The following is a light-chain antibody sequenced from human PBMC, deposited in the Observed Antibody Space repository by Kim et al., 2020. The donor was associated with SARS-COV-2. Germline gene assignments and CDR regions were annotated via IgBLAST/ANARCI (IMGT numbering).Light chain of an antibody. CDR3: AAWDDSLSGRV. J-gene: IGLJ3*02. V-gene: IGLV1-47*01. Sequence: ELTQPPSASGTPGQRVTISCSGSSYNIGSNYVYWYQQLPGTAPKLLIYRNNQRPSGVPDRFSGSKSGTSASLAISGLRSEDEADYYCAAWDDSLSGRVFGGGTQLTVL. CDR2: RNN. CDR1: SYNIGSNY.